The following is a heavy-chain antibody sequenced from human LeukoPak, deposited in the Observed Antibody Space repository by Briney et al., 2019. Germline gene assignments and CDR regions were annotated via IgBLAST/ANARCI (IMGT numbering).Heavy chain of an antibody. D-gene: IGHD5-24*01. CDR3: ARARRDGYSN. V-gene: IGHV4-61*01. CDR1: GGSVSSGNYY. CDR2: VYYSGST. Sequence: PSETLSLTCTVSGGSVSSGNYYWSWIRQPPGKGLEWIGNVYYSGSTNYNPSLKSRVTISVDTSKNQFSLKLSSVTAADTAMYYCARARRDGYSNWGQGTLVTVSS. J-gene: IGHJ4*02.